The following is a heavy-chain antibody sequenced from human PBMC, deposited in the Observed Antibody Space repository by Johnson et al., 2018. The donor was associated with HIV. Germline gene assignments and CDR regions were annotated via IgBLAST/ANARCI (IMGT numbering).Heavy chain of an antibody. D-gene: IGHD6-13*01. V-gene: IGHV3-23*04. CDR2: ISGSGGST. J-gene: IGHJ3*02. CDR1: GFTFSSYA. Sequence: VQLVESGGDVVRPGGSLRLSCAASGFTFSSYAMSWVRQAPGKGLEWVSAISGSGGSTYYADSVKGRFTISRDNSKNTLYLQMNSLRAEDTAVYYCTKGGGSSWSDACDIWGQGTMVTVSS. CDR3: TKGGGSSWSDACDI.